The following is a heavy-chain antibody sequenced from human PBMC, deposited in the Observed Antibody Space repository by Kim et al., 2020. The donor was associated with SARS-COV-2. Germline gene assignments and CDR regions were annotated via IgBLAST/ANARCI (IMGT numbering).Heavy chain of an antibody. D-gene: IGHD6-19*01. CDR3: AKDKVYSSGWFDS. Sequence: YSDPWKGRFSIARDNSNNTLYLKITGLRADDTALYYCAKDKVYSSGWFDSWGQGTLVTVSS. V-gene: IGHV3-23*01. J-gene: IGHJ5*01.